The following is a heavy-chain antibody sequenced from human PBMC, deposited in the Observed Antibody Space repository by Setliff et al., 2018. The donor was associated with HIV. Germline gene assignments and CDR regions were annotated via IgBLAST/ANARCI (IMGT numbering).Heavy chain of an antibody. CDR2: ISSTSSYI. J-gene: IGHJ4*02. D-gene: IGHD3-3*01. CDR3: ARPDFWSGHYNY. CDR1: GFTFSTYS. V-gene: IGHV3-21*03. Sequence: PGGSLRLSCAASGFTFSTYSMNWARQAPGKGLEWVSSISSTSSYIYYADSVKGRFTISRDNAKNSLYLQMNSLRAEDTAVYYCARPDFWSGHYNYWGQGTLVTVSS.